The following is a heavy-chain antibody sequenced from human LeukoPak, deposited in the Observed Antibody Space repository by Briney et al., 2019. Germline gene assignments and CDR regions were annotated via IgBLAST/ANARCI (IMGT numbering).Heavy chain of an antibody. CDR3: ARVWGPTPIHYFDY. Sequence: ASVKVSCKTSGYSFTIYDINWLRQAPGQGPEWMGWVNTATGNTGYAQKFQGGVSMTRDTSRTTAYMELRSLTSEDTAVYFCARVWGPTPIHYFDYWGQGSLVTVSP. CDR1: GYSFTIYD. D-gene: IGHD3-16*01. V-gene: IGHV1-8*01. CDR2: VNTATGNT. J-gene: IGHJ4*02.